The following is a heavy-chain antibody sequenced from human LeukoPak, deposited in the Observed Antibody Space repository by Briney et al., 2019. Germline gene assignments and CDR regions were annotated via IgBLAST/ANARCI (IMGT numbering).Heavy chain of an antibody. D-gene: IGHD3-22*01. V-gene: IGHV3-21*01. CDR3: ARTQRVNYYDSSGAIFQH. CDR2: ISGSGIYT. Sequence: GGSLRLSCAASGFTFSSYNMNWVRQAPGKGLECVSSISGSGIYTYYADSVKGRLTTSRDNAKNSLYLQMNSLRAEDTAVYYCARTQRVNYYDSSGAIFQHWGQGTLVTVSS. CDR1: GFTFSSYN. J-gene: IGHJ1*01.